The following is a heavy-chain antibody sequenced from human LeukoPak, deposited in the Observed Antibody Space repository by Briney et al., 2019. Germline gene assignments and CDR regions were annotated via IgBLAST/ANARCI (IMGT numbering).Heavy chain of an antibody. CDR1: GYTFTSYG. D-gene: IGHD3-9*01. J-gene: IGHJ6*02. CDR3: AILRYFVYYYGMDV. Sequence: ASVKVSCKASGYTFTSYGISWVRQAPGQGLERMGWISAYNGNTNYAQKLQGRVAMTTDTSTSTAYMELRSLRSDDTAVYYCAILRYFVYYYGMDVWGQGTTVTVSS. V-gene: IGHV1-18*01. CDR2: ISAYNGNT.